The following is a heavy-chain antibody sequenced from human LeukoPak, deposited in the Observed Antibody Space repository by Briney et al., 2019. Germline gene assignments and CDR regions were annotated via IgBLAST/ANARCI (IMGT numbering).Heavy chain of an antibody. CDR1: GLTFSSYS. Sequence: PGGSLRLSCAASGLTFSSYSMNWVRQAPGKGLEWVANIKQDGSEKYYVDSVKGRFTISRDNAKNSLYLQMNSLRAEDTAVYYCARDSLQYYDFWSGIAVFDYWGQGTLVTVSS. D-gene: IGHD3-3*01. CDR2: IKQDGSEK. CDR3: ARDSLQYYDFWSGIAVFDY. V-gene: IGHV3-7*01. J-gene: IGHJ4*02.